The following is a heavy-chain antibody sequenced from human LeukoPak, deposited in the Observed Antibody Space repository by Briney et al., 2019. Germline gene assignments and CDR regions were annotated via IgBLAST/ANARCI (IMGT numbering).Heavy chain of an antibody. J-gene: IGHJ6*03. CDR3: ATLPYYDFWSGYYYYYMDV. D-gene: IGHD3-3*01. Sequence: GGSLRLSCAASGFTFSSYAMHWVRQAPGKGLEWVAVISYDGSNKYYADSVKGRFTISRDNSKNTLYLQMNSLRAEDTAVYYCATLPYYDFWSGYYYYYMDVWGKGTTVTVSS. CDR2: ISYDGSNK. CDR1: GFTFSSYA. V-gene: IGHV3-30*01.